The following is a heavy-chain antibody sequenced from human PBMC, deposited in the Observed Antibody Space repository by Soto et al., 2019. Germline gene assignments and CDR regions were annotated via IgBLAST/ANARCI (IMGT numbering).Heavy chain of an antibody. CDR3: ARGRSFRQGFDY. D-gene: IGHD2-21*01. Sequence: GXSLRLSCVVSGFTFSSYAMDWVGQAPGKGLEWVSAISDSGDTTYYADSVKGRFTISRDNSKNTLYLQMNRLRAEDTAVYYCARGRSFRQGFDYWGQGTLVTVS. V-gene: IGHV3-23*01. CDR2: ISDSGDTT. CDR1: GFTFSSYA. J-gene: IGHJ4*02.